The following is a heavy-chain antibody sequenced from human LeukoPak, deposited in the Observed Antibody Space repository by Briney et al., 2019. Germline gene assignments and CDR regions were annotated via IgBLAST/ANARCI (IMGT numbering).Heavy chain of an antibody. J-gene: IGHJ3*02. CDR3: ARDLRLDGYNPDAFDI. CDR2: ISYDGSNK. CDR1: GFTFSSYA. D-gene: IGHD5-24*01. V-gene: IGHV3-30-3*01. Sequence: GRSLRLSCAASGFTFSSYAMHWVRQAPGKGLEWVAVISYDGSNKYYADSVKGRFTISRDNSKNTLYLQMNSLRAEDTAVYYCARDLRLDGYNPDAFDIWGQGTMVTVSS.